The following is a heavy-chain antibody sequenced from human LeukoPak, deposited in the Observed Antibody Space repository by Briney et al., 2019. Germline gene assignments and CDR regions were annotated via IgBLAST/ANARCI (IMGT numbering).Heavy chain of an antibody. CDR2: IIPILGIA. D-gene: IGHD5-18*01. CDR1: GYTFTGYY. Sequence: GASVKVSCKASGYTFTGYYMHWVRQAPGQGLEWMGRIIPILGIANFAQKFQDRVTITADKFTSTAYMELSSLRTEDTAVYYCAKDGGEYSYGPLDYWGQGTLVTVSS. J-gene: IGHJ4*02. CDR3: AKDGGEYSYGPLDY. V-gene: IGHV1-69*04.